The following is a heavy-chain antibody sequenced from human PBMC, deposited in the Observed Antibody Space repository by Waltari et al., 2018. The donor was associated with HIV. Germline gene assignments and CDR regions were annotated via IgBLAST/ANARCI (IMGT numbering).Heavy chain of an antibody. Sequence: QVQLLQSGAEVKKPGASVKVSCKASRYTFTNYGVSWVRQAPGQGLEWMGWISASNGNTYWAQKFQGRVSMTTDTSASTAYMELRSLRSDDTAVYYCARVSGDYYYGLDVWGQGTTVTVSS. V-gene: IGHV1-18*01. CDR2: ISASNGNT. J-gene: IGHJ6*02. CDR1: RYTFTNYG. D-gene: IGHD2-15*01. CDR3: ARVSGDYYYGLDV.